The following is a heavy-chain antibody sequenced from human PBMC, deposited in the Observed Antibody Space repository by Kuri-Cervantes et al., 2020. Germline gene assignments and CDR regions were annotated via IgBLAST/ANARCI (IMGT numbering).Heavy chain of an antibody. J-gene: IGHJ5*02. Sequence: SETLSLTCAVSGYSISNNYYWGWIRQPPGKGLEWIGSIYHSGSTNYNPSLKSRVTISVDTSKNQFSLKLSSVTAADTAVYYCASPYCSSTSCYENWFDPWGQGTLVTVSS. CDR3: ASPYCSSTSCYENWFDP. CDR1: GYSISNNYY. CDR2: IYHSGST. D-gene: IGHD2-2*01. V-gene: IGHV4-38-2*01.